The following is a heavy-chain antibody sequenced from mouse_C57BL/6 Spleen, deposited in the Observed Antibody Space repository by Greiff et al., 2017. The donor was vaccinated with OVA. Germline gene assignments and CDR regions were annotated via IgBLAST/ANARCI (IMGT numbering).Heavy chain of an antibody. CDR2: IDPSDSYT. Sequence: QVQLQQPGAELVRPGTSVKLSCKASGYTFTSYWMHWVKQRPGQGLEWIGVIDPSDSYTNYNQKFKGKATLTVDTSSSTAYMQLSSLTSEDSAVYYCARSRYGNYVYYFDYWGQGTTLTVSS. J-gene: IGHJ2*01. D-gene: IGHD2-1*01. CDR3: ARSRYGNYVYYFDY. V-gene: IGHV1-59*01. CDR1: GYTFTSYW.